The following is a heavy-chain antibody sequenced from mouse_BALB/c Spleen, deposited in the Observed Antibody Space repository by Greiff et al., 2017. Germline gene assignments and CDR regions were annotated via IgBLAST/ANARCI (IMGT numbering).Heavy chain of an antibody. V-gene: IGHV14-4*02. D-gene: IGHD1-1*01. Sequence: VQLQQSGAELVRSGASVKLSCTASGFNIKDYYMHWVKQRPEQGLEWIGWIDPENGDTEYAPKFQGKATLTADTSSNTAYLQLSSLTSEDTAVYYCLYGSSWCAYWGEGTLGTVSA. J-gene: IGHJ3*01. CDR2: IDPENGDT. CDR1: GFNIKDYY. CDR3: LYGSSWCAY.